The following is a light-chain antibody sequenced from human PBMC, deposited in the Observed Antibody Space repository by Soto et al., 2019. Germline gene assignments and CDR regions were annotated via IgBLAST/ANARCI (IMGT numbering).Light chain of an antibody. V-gene: IGKV3-20*01. CDR2: GAS. CDR3: NQYGSSPIT. CDR1: QSVSSSY. Sequence: EIVLTQSPGTLSLSPGERATLSCRASQSVSSSYLAWYQQKPGQAPRLLIYGASSRATGIQDRFSGSGSGTDFTLTIRRLEPEDFAVYYCNQYGSSPITFGQGTRLEIK. J-gene: IGKJ5*01.